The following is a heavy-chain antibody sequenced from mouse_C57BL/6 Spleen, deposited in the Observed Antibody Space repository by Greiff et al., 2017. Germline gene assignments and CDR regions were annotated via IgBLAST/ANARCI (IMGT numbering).Heavy chain of an antibody. J-gene: IGHJ1*03. CDR2: IDPSDSYT. CDR1: GYTFTSYW. D-gene: IGHD1-1*01. V-gene: IGHV1-69*01. CDR3: ARRIYYYGSTYFDV. Sequence: QVQLQQPGAELVMPGASVKLSCKASGYTFTSYWMHWVKQRPGQGLEWIGEIDPSDSYTNYNQKFKGKSTLTVDKSSSTAYMQLSSLTSEDSAVYYCARRIYYYGSTYFDVWGTGTTVTVSS.